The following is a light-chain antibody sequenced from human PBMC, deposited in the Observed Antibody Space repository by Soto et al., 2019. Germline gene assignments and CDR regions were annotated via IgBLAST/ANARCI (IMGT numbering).Light chain of an antibody. V-gene: IGKV3-15*01. CDR1: QSVSTN. J-gene: IGKJ1*01. CDR2: GAS. Sequence: EILMTQSPATLSVSPGEWATLSCRARQSVSTNLAWYQQKPGQAPRLLIYGASTRATGVPARFSGSGSGTEFTLTISSLQSEDFAVYYCQQYKNWPRTFGQGTKVEIK. CDR3: QQYKNWPRT.